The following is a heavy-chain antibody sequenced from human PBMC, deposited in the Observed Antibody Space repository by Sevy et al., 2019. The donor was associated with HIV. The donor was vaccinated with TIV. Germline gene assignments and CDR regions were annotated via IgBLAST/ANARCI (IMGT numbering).Heavy chain of an antibody. CDR3: AGENAWGRCYS. D-gene: IGHD1-26*01. J-gene: IGHJ4*02. CDR2: IYYNGHI. Sequence: SETLSLTCTVSGGSITSLYWNWIRQPPGKGLEWIANIYYNGHINYNPSLKSRVTLSLHTSKNQFSLRLSSVTAADTAMYYCAGENAWGRCYSWGQGTLVTVSS. CDR1: GGSITSLY. V-gene: IGHV4-59*11.